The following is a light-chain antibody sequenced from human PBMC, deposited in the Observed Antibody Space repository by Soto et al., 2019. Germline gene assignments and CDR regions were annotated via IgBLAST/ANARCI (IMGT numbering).Light chain of an antibody. CDR2: GAS. Sequence: IVLTQSPGTLSLSPGEGATLSCRASQSVSSSYLAWYQQRPGQAPRLXIYGASSRATGIPDRFSGSWSGTDFTLTISRLEAEDFAVYYCQQYGSSSWTFGQGTKVDIK. J-gene: IGKJ1*01. V-gene: IGKV3-20*01. CDR3: QQYGSSSWT. CDR1: QSVSSSY.